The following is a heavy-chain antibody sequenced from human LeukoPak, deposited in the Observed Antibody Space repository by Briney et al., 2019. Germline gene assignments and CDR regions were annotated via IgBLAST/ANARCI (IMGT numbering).Heavy chain of an antibody. Sequence: SETLSLTCAVSGGSISSGGYSWSWIRQPPGKGLEWIGYIYHSGSTYYNPSLKSRVTISVDRSKNQFSLKLSSVTAADTAVYYCARGRVVTVHRPFDYWGQGTLVTVSS. CDR2: IYHSGST. V-gene: IGHV4-30-2*01. D-gene: IGHD2-21*02. CDR3: ARGRVVTVHRPFDY. CDR1: GGSISSGGYS. J-gene: IGHJ4*02.